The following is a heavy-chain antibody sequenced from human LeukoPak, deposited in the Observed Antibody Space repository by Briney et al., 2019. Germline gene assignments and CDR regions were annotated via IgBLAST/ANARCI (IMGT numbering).Heavy chain of an antibody. CDR1: GYSISSGYY. CDR3: ARAVYSSGWLRIYYFDY. Sequence: SETLSLTCTASGYSISSGYYWGWIRQPPGKGLEWIGRIYHSGSTYYNPSFKSRVTISVDTSKNQFSLKLSSVTAADTAVYYCARAVYSSGWLRIYYFDYWGQGTLVTVSS. D-gene: IGHD6-19*01. CDR2: IYHSGST. J-gene: IGHJ4*02. V-gene: IGHV4-38-2*02.